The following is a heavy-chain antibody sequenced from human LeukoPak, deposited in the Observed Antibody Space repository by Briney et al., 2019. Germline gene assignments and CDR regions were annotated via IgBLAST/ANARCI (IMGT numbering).Heavy chain of an antibody. V-gene: IGHV4-38-2*02. D-gene: IGHD3-22*01. Sequence: SETLSLTCSVSDDSITMYYWTWIRQPPGKGLEWIGSIYHSGSTYYNPSLKSRVTISVDTSKNQFSLRLGSVTAADTAVYYCARARNYYDSSGYYYEGDAFDIWGQGTMVTVSS. CDR1: DDSITMYY. CDR3: ARARNYYDSSGYYYEGDAFDI. J-gene: IGHJ3*02. CDR2: IYHSGST.